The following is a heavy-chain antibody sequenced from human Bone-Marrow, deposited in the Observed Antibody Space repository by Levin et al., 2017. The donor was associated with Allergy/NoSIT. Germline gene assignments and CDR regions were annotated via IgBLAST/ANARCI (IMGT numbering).Heavy chain of an antibody. V-gene: IGHV4-39*01. J-gene: IGHJ4*02. D-gene: IGHD1-1*01. CDR2: IYYTGAT. Sequence: SETLSLTCTVSGDSISSSTYYWDWIRQPPGKGLEYIGTIYYTGATFYNPSLKSRVSISVDTSKNQFSLRLSSVTAADTALYYCASHHTGRSLNFDYWGQGTLVTVSS. CDR1: GDSISSSTYY. CDR3: ASHHTGRSLNFDY.